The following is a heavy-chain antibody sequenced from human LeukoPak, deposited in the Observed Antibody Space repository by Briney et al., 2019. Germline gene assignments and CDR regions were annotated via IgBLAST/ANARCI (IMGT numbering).Heavy chain of an antibody. J-gene: IGHJ4*02. D-gene: IGHD4-17*01. CDR3: AKGTDLLRSHFDY. CDR2: ISWNSGSI. CDR1: GFTFDHYA. V-gene: IGHV3-9*03. Sequence: GGSLRLSCAASGFTFDHYAMHWVRQAPGKGLEWVSGISWNSGSIGYADSVKGRFTISRNNAKNSLYLQMNSLRAEDMALYYCAKGTDLLRSHFDYWGQGTLVTVSS.